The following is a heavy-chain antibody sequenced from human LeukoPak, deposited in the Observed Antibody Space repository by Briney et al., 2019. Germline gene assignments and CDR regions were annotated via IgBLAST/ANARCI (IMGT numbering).Heavy chain of an antibody. CDR1: GYSISSGYY. Sequence: SETLSLTCTVSGYSISSGYYWGWIRQPPGKGLEWIGSIYHSGSTYYNPSLKSRVTISVDTSKNQFSLKLSSVTAADTAVYYCARVIGGNPYFDYWGQGTLVTVSS. J-gene: IGHJ4*02. V-gene: IGHV4-38-2*02. CDR3: ARVIGGNPYFDY. D-gene: IGHD4-23*01. CDR2: IYHSGST.